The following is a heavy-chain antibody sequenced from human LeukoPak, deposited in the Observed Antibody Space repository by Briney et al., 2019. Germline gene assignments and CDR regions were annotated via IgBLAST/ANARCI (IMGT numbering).Heavy chain of an antibody. CDR2: ISSDGSST. D-gene: IGHD6-6*01. CDR1: GFTFRDHW. J-gene: IGHJ4*02. CDR3: ARDQRVTGRPDIDY. Sequence: GGSLRLSCAASGFTFRDHWMHWVRQTPGKGLVWVSRISSDGSSTTYADSVKGRFTISIDNAKNTLYLQMNNLRAEDTAMYYCARDQRVTGRPDIDYWGQGTLVSVSS. V-gene: IGHV3-74*03.